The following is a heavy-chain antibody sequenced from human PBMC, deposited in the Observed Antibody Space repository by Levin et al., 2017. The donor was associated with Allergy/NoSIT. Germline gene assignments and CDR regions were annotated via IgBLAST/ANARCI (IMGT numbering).Heavy chain of an antibody. D-gene: IGHD2-2*01. V-gene: IGHV3-21*01. Sequence: LSLTCASSGFTFRSCGFNWVRPAPGKGLEWVAFISSSSDYIYYADSVKGRFTISRDNAKNSLFLQINSLKAEDSAVYYCARRSVVGSCSSTSCSSFDLWGRGTLLTVSS. CDR2: ISSSSDYI. J-gene: IGHJ2*01. CDR3: ARRSVVGSCSSTSCSSFDL. CDR1: GFTFRSCG.